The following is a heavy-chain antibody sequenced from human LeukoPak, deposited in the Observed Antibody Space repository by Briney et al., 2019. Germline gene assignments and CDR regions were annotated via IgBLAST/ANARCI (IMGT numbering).Heavy chain of an antibody. CDR1: RGTFSSYA. CDR2: IIPIFGTA. V-gene: IGHV1-69*06. J-gene: IGHJ3*02. D-gene: IGHD4-23*01. CDR3: ARDQPTVVKFLFGDAFDI. Sequence: SVKVSCKASRGTFSSYAISWVRQAPGQGLEWMGGIIPIFGTANYAQKFQGRVTITADKSTSTAYMELSSLRSEDTAVYYCARDQPTVVKFLFGDAFDIWGQGTMVTVSS.